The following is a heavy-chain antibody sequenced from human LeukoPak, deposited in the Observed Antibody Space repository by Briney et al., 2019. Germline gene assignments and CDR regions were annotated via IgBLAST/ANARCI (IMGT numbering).Heavy chain of an antibody. D-gene: IGHD2-21*02. CDR1: GGTFSSYA. J-gene: IGHJ4*02. CDR2: IIPIFGTA. V-gene: IGHV1-69*05. CDR3: ARATLRDCGGDCYSRGKYYFDY. Sequence: SVKVSCKASGGTFSSYAISWVRQAPGQGLEWMGGIIPIFGTANYAQKFQGRVTITTDESTSTAYMGLSSLRSEDTAVYYCARATLRDCGGDCYSRGKYYFDYWGQGTLVTVSS.